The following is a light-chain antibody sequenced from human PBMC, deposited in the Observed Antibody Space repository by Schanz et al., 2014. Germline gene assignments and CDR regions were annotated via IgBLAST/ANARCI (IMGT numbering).Light chain of an antibody. Sequence: DIQMTQSPSSLSASVGDRVTITCRASQSISTYLNWYQQKPGKAPKLLIYATFTLPSGVPSRFSGSGSGTEFTLTISSLQPEDFATYYCQQSYNTPPWTFGQGTKVEI. CDR2: ATF. J-gene: IGKJ1*01. CDR1: QSISTY. V-gene: IGKV1-39*01. CDR3: QQSYNTPPWT.